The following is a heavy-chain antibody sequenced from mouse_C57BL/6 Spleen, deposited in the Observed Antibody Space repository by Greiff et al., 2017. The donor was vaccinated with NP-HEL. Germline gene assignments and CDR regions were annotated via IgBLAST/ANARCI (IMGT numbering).Heavy chain of an antibody. D-gene: IGHD4-1*01. CDR1: GYTFTSYW. J-gene: IGHJ4*01. CDR3: ASKLGPYYYAMDY. V-gene: IGHV1-61*01. CDR2: IYPSDSET. Sequence: QVQLQQPGAELVRLGSSVKLSCKASGYTFTSYWMDWVKQRPGQGLEWIGNIYPSDSETHYNQKFKDKATLTVDKSSSTAYMQLSSLTSEDSAVYYCASKLGPYYYAMDYWGQGTSVTVSS.